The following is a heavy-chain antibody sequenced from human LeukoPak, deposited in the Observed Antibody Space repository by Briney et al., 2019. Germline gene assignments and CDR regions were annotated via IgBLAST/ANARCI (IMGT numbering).Heavy chain of an antibody. D-gene: IGHD3-9*01. J-gene: IGHJ5*02. Sequence: PSQTLSLTCTVSGGSIRSHENYWSWIRQHPGKGLEWIGYIYHSGSTYYNPSLKSRVTISVDTSRSPFSLKLSSVTAADTAVYYCARAHNYDSLTGYYIDPWGQGTLVTVSS. CDR1: GGSIRSHENY. V-gene: IGHV4-31*03. CDR2: IYHSGST. CDR3: ARAHNYDSLTGYYIDP.